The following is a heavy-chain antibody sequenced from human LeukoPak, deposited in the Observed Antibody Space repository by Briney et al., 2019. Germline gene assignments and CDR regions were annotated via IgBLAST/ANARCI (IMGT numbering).Heavy chain of an antibody. CDR2: ISSSSTTI. V-gene: IGHV3-48*01. Sequence: GGSLRLSCAASGLTFSSYSMNWVRQAPGKGLEWVSYISSSSTTIYYADSVKGRFTISRDNAKNSLYLQMNSLRAEDTALYYCARDRCSGGRCYSLSVGHMDVWGKGTTVTISS. CDR1: GLTFSSYS. J-gene: IGHJ6*03. CDR3: ARDRCSGGRCYSLSVGHMDV. D-gene: IGHD2-15*01.